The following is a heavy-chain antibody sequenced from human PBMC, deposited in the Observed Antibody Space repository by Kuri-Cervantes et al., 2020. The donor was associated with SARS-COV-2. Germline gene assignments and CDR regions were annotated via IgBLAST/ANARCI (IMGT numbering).Heavy chain of an antibody. D-gene: IGHD2-15*01. CDR2: IWYDGSNK. CDR1: GFTFSSYG. CDR3: ARDRIAPTGWDYYMDV. V-gene: IGHV3-33*01. Sequence: GGSLRLSCAASGFTFSSYGMHWVRQAPGKGLEWVAVIWYDGSNKYYADSVKGRFTISRDNSKNTLYLQMNSLRAEDTAVYYCARDRIAPTGWDYYMDVWGEGTTVTVSS. J-gene: IGHJ6*03.